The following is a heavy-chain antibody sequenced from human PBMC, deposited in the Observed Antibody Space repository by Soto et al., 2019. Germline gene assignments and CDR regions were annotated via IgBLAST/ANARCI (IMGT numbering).Heavy chain of an antibody. CDR3: ARHQLTRSSWYYYGMDV. V-gene: IGHV4-34*12. Sequence: SETLSLTCTVYARSFSGYYWSWIRQPPGKGLEWIGEVIHTGRTNYNPSLKGRVTISVDTSKNQFSLKLSSVTAADTAVYYCARHQLTRSSWYYYGMDVWGQGTTVTVSS. D-gene: IGHD6-13*01. CDR2: VIHTGRT. CDR1: ARSFSGYY. J-gene: IGHJ6*02.